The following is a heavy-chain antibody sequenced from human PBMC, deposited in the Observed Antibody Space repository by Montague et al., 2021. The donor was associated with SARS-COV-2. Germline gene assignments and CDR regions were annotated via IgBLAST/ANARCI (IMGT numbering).Heavy chain of an antibody. D-gene: IGHD1-14*01. CDR3: AHKLYGINRRWFDP. CDR1: GFSLTTRGVG. J-gene: IGHJ5*02. V-gene: IGHV2-5*02. Sequence: PALVKPTQTLTLTCTFSGFSLTTRGVGVSWIRQPPGKALEWLALIYWDDAKHYSPSLKSRLTITKDTSKNQVVLTMTNMDPVDTATYYCAHKLYGINRRWFDPWGQGTLVTVSS. CDR2: IYWDDAK.